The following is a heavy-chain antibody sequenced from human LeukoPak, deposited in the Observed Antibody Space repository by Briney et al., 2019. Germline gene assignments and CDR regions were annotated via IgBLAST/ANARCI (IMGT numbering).Heavy chain of an antibody. V-gene: IGHV1-2*02. CDR1: GYTFTGYY. CDR2: INPNSGGT. D-gene: IGHD6-13*01. CDR3: ARDGAIISSSIDY. J-gene: IGHJ4*02. Sequence: GASVKVSCKASGYTFTGYYMHWVRQAPGQGLEWMGWINPNSGGTNYAQKLQGRVTMTTDTSTSTAYMELRSLRSDDTAVYYCARDGAIISSSIDYWGQGTLVTVSS.